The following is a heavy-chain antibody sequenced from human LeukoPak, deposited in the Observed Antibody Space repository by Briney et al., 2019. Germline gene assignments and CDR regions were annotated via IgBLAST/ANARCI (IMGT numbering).Heavy chain of an antibody. CDR1: GGSFSGYY. CDR2: INHSGSP. J-gene: IGHJ3*02. Sequence: PSETLSLTCAVYGGSFSGYYWSWIRQPPGKGLEWIGEINHSGSPNYNPSLKSRVTISIETSKNQFSLKLSSVTAADTAVYFCARVGRGAFDIWGQGTMVTVSS. V-gene: IGHV4-34*01. CDR3: ARVGRGAFDI. D-gene: IGHD1-26*01.